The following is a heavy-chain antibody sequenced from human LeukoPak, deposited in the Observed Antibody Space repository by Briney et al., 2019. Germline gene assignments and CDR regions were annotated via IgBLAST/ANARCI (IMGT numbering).Heavy chain of an antibody. D-gene: IGHD3-10*02. CDR3: AELGITMIGGV. CDR1: GFTFGSYS. Sequence: GGSLRLSCAASGFTFGSYSLNWVRQAPGKGLEWVSSTTTSSSYIYYADSVKGRFTISRDNAKNSLYLQMDSLRAEDTAVYYCAELGITMIGGVWGKGTTVTISS. V-gene: IGHV3-21*01. J-gene: IGHJ6*04. CDR2: TTTSSSYI.